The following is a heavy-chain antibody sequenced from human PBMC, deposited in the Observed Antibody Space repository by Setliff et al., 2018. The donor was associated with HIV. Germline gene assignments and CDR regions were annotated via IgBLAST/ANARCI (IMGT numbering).Heavy chain of an antibody. V-gene: IGHV4-31*11. CDR3: AREGKTALVTKYFDY. D-gene: IGHD5-18*01. CDR2: IDYSGSA. J-gene: IGHJ4*02. Sequence: PSETLSLTCAVSGVPITSATYYWSWIRHSPGKGLEWTGYIDYSGSAFYNPSLKSRLTISRDTSKNQFSLRMKSVTAADTAVYYCAREGKTALVTKYFDYWGQGTLVTVSS. CDR1: GVPITSATYY.